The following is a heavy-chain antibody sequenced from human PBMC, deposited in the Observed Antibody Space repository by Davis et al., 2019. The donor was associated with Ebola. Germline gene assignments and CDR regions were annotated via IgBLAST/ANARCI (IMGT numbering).Heavy chain of an antibody. CDR2: MNPNSGNT. CDR3: ARGLGYYGSGSLWFDP. V-gene: IGHV1-8*01. CDR1: GYTFTSYD. Sequence: AASVKVSCKASGYTFTSYDINWVRQATGQGLEWMGWMNPNSGNTGYAQKFQGRVTITRDTSASTAYMELSSLRSEDTAVYYCARGLGYYGSGSLWFDPWGQGTLVTVSS. J-gene: IGHJ5*02. D-gene: IGHD3-10*01.